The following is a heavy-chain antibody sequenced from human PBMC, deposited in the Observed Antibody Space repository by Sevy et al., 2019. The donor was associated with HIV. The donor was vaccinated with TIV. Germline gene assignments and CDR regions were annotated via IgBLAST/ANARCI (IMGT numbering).Heavy chain of an antibody. D-gene: IGHD3-16*01. CDR2: VNHSGST. V-gene: IGHV4-34*01. J-gene: IGHJ2*01. CDR1: GGSFSGYS. Sequence: SETLSLTCAVSGGSFSGYSWDWIRQPPGKGLEWIGEVNHSGSTNYNPSLKSRVTISVDTSKNQFSLKLNFVTAADTAVYYWARGGAGVIPSPIIGLGPWTKYWYFDLWGRGTLVTVSS. CDR3: ARGGAGVIPSPIIGLGPWTKYWYFDL.